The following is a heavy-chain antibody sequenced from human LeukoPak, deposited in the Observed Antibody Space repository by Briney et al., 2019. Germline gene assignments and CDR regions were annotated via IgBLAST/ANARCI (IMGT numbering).Heavy chain of an antibody. D-gene: IGHD6-19*01. CDR3: ASLSGSGKYYFDY. V-gene: IGHV3-48*04. J-gene: IGHJ4*02. CDR2: ISSSSSTI. CDR1: GFTFSSYS. Sequence: RGSLRLSCAASGFTFSSYSMNWVRQAPGKGLEWVSYISSSSSTIYYADSVKGRFTISRDNAKNSLYLQMNSLRAEDTAVYYCASLSGSGKYYFDYWGQGTLVTVSS.